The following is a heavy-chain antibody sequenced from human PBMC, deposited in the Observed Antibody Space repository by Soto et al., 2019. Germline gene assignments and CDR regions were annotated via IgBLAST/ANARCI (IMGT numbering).Heavy chain of an antibody. J-gene: IGHJ4*02. D-gene: IGHD1-1*01. V-gene: IGHV4-31*03. Sequence: SETLSLTCTVSGGSISSGGYYWSWIRQHPGKGLEWIGYIYYSGSTYYNPSLKSRVTISVDTSKNQFSLKLSSVTAADTAVYYCARIPPRNDVFAFDYWGQGTLVTVSS. CDR3: ARIPPRNDVFAFDY. CDR1: GGSISSGGYY. CDR2: IYYSGST.